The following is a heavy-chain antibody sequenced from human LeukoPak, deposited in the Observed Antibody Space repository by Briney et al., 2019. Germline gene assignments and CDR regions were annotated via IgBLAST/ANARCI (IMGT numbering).Heavy chain of an antibody. D-gene: IGHD3-22*01. CDR3: ARDRYYYDSSSYYPAFDT. CDR2: VFTSGIIRGNT. V-gene: IGHV4-4*07. CDR1: GGSISSYY. J-gene: IGHJ3*02. Sequence: PSETLSLTCTVSGGSISSYYWSWIRQPPGKGLEWIGRVFTSGIIRGNTNYNPSLKSRVTMSVDTSKNQFSLKLRSVTAADTAVYYCARDRYYYDSSSYYPAFDTWGQGTMVTVSS.